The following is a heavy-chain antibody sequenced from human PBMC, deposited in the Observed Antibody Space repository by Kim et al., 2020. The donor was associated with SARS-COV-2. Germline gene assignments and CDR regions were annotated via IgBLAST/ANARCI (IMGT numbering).Heavy chain of an antibody. CDR3: ATRYTGFADA. J-gene: IGHJ5*02. D-gene: IGHD3-9*01. Sequence: KDAPMFQGRVTISADESTSTAYMELSSLRADDTAVYYCATRYTGFADAWGQGTLVTVSS. V-gene: IGHV1-69*01.